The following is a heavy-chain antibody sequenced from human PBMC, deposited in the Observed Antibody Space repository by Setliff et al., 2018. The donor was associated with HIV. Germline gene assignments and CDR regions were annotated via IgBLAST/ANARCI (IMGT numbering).Heavy chain of an antibody. D-gene: IGHD5-18*01. V-gene: IGHV1-69*05. CDR3: ARVGGRGYRFEY. CDR1: GGTFSSYA. CDR2: IIPIFGTA. Sequence: SVKVSCKASGGTFSSYAISWVRQAPGQGLEWMGGIIPIFGTASYAQKFQGRVTITTGGPTSTAYMELSSLRSEDTAVEYCARVGGRGYRFEYWGQGTLVTVSS. J-gene: IGHJ4*02.